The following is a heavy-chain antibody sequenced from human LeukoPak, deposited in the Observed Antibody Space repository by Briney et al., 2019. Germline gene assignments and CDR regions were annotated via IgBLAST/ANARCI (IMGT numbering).Heavy chain of an antibody. Sequence: ASVRVSCKASGYTFTGYYMHWVRQAPGQGLEWMGRINPNSGGTNYAQKFQGRVTMTRDTSISTAYMELSRLRSDDTAVYYCAREVMDYYDSSGYYSNDYWGQGTLVTVSS. CDR1: GYTFTGYY. V-gene: IGHV1-2*06. CDR2: INPNSGGT. CDR3: AREVMDYYDSSGYYSNDY. D-gene: IGHD3-22*01. J-gene: IGHJ4*02.